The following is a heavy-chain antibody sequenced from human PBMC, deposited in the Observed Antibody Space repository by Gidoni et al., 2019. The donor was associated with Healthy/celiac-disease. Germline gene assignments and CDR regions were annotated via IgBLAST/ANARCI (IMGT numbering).Heavy chain of an antibody. Sequence: QVQLQQWGAGLLKPLETLSLTCAVYGGSFSGYYWSWIRQPPGKGLEWIGEINHSGSTNYNPSLKSRVTISVDTSKNQFSLKLSSVTAADTAVYYCARGPVGMIVADNAFDIWGQGTMVTVSS. CDR2: INHSGST. D-gene: IGHD3-22*01. J-gene: IGHJ3*02. CDR1: GGSFSGYY. V-gene: IGHV4-34*01. CDR3: ARGPVGMIVADNAFDI.